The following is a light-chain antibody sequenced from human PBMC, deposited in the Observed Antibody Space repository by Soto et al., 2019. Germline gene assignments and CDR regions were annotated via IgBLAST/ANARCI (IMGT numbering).Light chain of an antibody. Sequence: QSALTQPASVSGSPGQSITISCTGTSSDVGSYKLVSWYQHHPGKAPKLMISEVSKRPTGISDRFSGSKSGRTASLTISGLQAEDEADYCCCSYAGTSTHTVFGGGTQLTVL. CDR1: SSDVGSYKL. CDR3: CSYAGTSTHTV. CDR2: EVS. J-gene: IGLJ7*01. V-gene: IGLV2-23*02.